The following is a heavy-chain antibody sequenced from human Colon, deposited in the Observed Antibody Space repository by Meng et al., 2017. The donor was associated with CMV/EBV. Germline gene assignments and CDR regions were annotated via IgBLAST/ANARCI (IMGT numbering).Heavy chain of an antibody. D-gene: IGHD3-10*01. V-gene: IGHV2-5*02. J-gene: IGHJ4*02. CDR2: IYWDDDK. CDR3: AHRPYGSGSYFFDY. Sequence: HNTLKESCPTLVKPTQTLTLTFTFSGFSLSTIGMGVGWIRQPPGKALEWLGVIYWDDDKRYSPSLKSRLTITKDTSKNQVVLTRTNLDPLDTATYYCAHRPYGSGSYFFDYWGQRTLVTVPS. CDR1: GFSLSTIGMG.